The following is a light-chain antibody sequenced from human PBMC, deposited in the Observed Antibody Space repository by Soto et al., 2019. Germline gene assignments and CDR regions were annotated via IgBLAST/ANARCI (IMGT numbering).Light chain of an antibody. CDR1: SSNIGSKH. CDR3: AAWDGSLSGWV. CDR2: RND. V-gene: IGLV1-47*01. J-gene: IGLJ3*02. Sequence: QSVLTQPPSASGTPGQRVTISCSGSSSNIGSKHVYWYQQLPGTAPKLLIYRNDQRPSGVPDRFSGSKSGTSAPLAISGLRSEDEADYYCAAWDGSLSGWVFGGGTKLTVL.